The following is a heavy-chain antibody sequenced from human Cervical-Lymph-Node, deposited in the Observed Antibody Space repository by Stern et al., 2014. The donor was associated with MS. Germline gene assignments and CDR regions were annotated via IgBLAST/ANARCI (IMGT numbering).Heavy chain of an antibody. CDR1: GFAFSTYA. V-gene: IGHV3-23*04. J-gene: IGHJ4*02. Sequence: VQLVESGGGLVQPGGSLRLSCAASGFAFSTYAMTWVRQAPGKGLEWVSAISGSGGSTYYADSVKGRFTISRDNSKNTLNLQMNSLRAEDTAVYYCAKGAAAGPNRIDYWGQGTLVTVSS. CDR2: ISGSGGST. D-gene: IGHD6-13*01. CDR3: AKGAAAGPNRIDY.